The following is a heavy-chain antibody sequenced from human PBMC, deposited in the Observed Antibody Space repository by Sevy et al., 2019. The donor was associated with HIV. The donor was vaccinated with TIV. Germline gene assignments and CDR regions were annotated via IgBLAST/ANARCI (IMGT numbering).Heavy chain of an antibody. CDR2: ISNSGANT. CDR1: GFTFTNYG. CDR3: AKEWTLLSDWYGEFDY. V-gene: IGHV3-23*01. J-gene: IGHJ4*02. D-gene: IGHD6-19*01. Sequence: GSLRLSCAASGFTFTNYGMHWVRQAPGKGLEWVSGISNSGANTYYADSVRGRFTVSRDNSKNTGYLQLNSLRAEDTAIYYCAKEWTLLSDWYGEFDYWGQGTLVTVSS.